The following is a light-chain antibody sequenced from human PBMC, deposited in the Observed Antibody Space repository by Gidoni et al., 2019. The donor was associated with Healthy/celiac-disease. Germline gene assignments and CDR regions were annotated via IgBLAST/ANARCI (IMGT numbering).Light chain of an antibody. Sequence: IVLTQSPATLSLSPGERDTLSCRASQSVSSYLAWYQQKPGQAPRLLIYDASNRATGIPARFSGSGSGTDFTLTISSLEPEDFAVYYCQHRSNWTLTFGGGTKVEIK. CDR3: QHRSNWTLT. J-gene: IGKJ4*01. V-gene: IGKV3-11*01. CDR1: QSVSSY. CDR2: DAS.